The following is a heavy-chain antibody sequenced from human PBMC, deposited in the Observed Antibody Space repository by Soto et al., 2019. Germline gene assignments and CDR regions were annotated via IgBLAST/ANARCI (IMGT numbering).Heavy chain of an antibody. J-gene: IGHJ4*02. V-gene: IGHV4-4*02. D-gene: IGHD1-26*01. CDR1: GGSISNSNW. CDR3: AHRPIVGAAI. Sequence: QVQLQESGPGLVKPSGTLSLTCGVFGGSISNSNWWTWVRQPPGKGLEWIGEIYHSGSTNYNSSLMSRVTISLDKVNNQFSLKLTSVTAADTAVYYCAHRPIVGAAIWGQGTLVTVFS. CDR2: IYHSGST.